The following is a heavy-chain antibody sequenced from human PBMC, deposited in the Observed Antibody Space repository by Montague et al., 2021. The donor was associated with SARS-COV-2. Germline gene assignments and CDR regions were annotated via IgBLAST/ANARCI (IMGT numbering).Heavy chain of an antibody. CDR2: IYYSGST. V-gene: IGHV4-59*01. CDR3: ARGDGHDYGLGTYPYY. Sequence: SETLSLTCTVSGGSITSYYWSWIRQPPGKGLEYIGYIYYSGSTNYNPSLKSRVTMSVDTSKNQFSLKLSSVTAADTAVYYCARGDGHDYGLGTYPYYWGQGTLVTVSS. D-gene: IGHD3-10*01. J-gene: IGHJ4*02. CDR1: GGSITSYY.